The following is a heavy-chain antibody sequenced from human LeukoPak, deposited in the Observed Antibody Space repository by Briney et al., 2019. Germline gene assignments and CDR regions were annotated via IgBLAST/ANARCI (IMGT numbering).Heavy chain of an antibody. V-gene: IGHV3-20*04. D-gene: IGHD3-22*01. CDR3: ARVGLYYDSSGYATEGYYFDC. J-gene: IGHJ4*02. CDR1: GFTFDDYG. Sequence: GGSLRLSCAASGFTFDDYGMSWVRQAPGKGLEWVSGINWNGGSTGYADSVKGRFTISRDNAKNSLYLQMNSLRAEDTALYYCARVGLYYDSSGYATEGYYFDCWGQGTLVTVSS. CDR2: INWNGGST.